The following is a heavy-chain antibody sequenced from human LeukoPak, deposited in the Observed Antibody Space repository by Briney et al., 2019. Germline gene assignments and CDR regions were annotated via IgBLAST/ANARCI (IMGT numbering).Heavy chain of an antibody. CDR3: ARPVLRFSEGSYGMDV. J-gene: IGHJ6*02. V-gene: IGHV1-69*13. D-gene: IGHD3-3*01. CDR1: GGTFSSYA. Sequence: GASVKVSCKASGGTFSSYAISWVRQAPGQGLEWMGGIIPIFGTANYAQKFQGRVTITADESTSTAYMELSSLRSEDTAVYYCARPVLRFSEGSYGMDVWGQGTTVTVSS. CDR2: IIPIFGTA.